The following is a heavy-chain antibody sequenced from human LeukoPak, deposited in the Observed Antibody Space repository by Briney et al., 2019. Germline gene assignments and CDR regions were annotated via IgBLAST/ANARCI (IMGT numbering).Heavy chain of an antibody. D-gene: IGHD3-10*01. CDR2: FDPEDGET. J-gene: IGHJ4*02. CDR1: GYTLTELS. CDR3: ATGYGSGGAAFDY. Sequence: ASVKVSCKVSGYTLTELSMHWVRQAPGKGLEWMGGFDPEDGETIYAEKFQGRVTMTEDTSTDTAYMELSSLRSEDTAVYYCATGYGSGGAAFDYWGQGTLVTVSS. V-gene: IGHV1-24*01.